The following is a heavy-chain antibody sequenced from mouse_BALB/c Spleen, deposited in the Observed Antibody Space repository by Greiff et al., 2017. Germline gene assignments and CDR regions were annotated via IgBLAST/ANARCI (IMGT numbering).Heavy chain of an antibody. V-gene: IGHV3-2*02. D-gene: IGHD2-3*01. Sequence: VQLQQSGPGLVKPSQSLSLTCTVTGYSITSDYAWNWIRQFPGNKLEWMGYISYSGSTSSNPSLKSRISITRDTSKNQFFLQLNSVTTEDTATYYCAMIYDGYYGGFAYWGQGTLVTVSA. J-gene: IGHJ3*01. CDR3: AMIYDGYYGGFAY. CDR1: GYSITSDYA. CDR2: ISYSGST.